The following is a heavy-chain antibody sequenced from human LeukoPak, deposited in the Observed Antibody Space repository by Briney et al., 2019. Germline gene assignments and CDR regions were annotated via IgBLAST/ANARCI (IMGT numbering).Heavy chain of an antibody. Sequence: GRSLRLSCAASGFTFSSYAMHWVRQAPGKGLEWVAVISYDGSNKYYADSVKGRFTISRGNSKNTLYLQMNSLRAEDTAVYYCATPRGVPAAVDYYFDYWGQGTLVTVSS. CDR2: ISYDGSNK. CDR1: GFTFSSYA. J-gene: IGHJ4*02. D-gene: IGHD2-2*01. V-gene: IGHV3-30-3*01. CDR3: ATPRGVPAAVDYYFDY.